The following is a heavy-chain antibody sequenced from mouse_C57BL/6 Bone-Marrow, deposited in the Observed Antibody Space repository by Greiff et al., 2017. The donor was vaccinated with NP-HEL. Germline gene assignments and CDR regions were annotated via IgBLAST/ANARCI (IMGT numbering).Heavy chain of an antibody. J-gene: IGHJ1*03. D-gene: IGHD1-1*01. V-gene: IGHV1-18*01. CDR2: INPNNGGT. CDR3: ARAQYYGSSCKWYFDV. Sequence: VQLQQSGPELVKPGASVKIPCKASGYTFTDYNMDWVKQSHGKSLEWIGDINPNNGGTIYNQKFKGKATLTVDKSSSTAYMELRSLTSEDTAVYYCARAQYYGSSCKWYFDVWGTGTTVTVSS. CDR1: GYTFTDYN.